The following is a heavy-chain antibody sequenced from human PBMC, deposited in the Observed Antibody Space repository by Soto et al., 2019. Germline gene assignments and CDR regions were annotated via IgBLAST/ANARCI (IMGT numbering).Heavy chain of an antibody. CDR2: IIPALGTA. Sequence: QDQLVQSGAEVKKPGSSVKVSCKASGGTFSSHTFSWVRQAPGQGLEWMGRIIPALGTATYAQKFQGRVTITADESATTVYMKLHSLRSEDTAGYYCARPDFGDYWYFDLWGRGTLVTVSS. CDR1: GGTFSSHT. V-gene: IGHV1-69*08. J-gene: IGHJ2*01. CDR3: ARPDFGDYWYFDL. D-gene: IGHD4-17*01.